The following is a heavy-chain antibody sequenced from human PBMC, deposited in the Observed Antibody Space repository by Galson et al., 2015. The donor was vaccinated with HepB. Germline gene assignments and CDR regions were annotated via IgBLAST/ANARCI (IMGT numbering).Heavy chain of an antibody. J-gene: IGHJ4*02. CDR2: IKQDGSEK. V-gene: IGHV3-7*03. Sequence: SLRLSCAASGFTFSSYWMSWVRQAPGKGLEWVANIKQDGSEKYYVDSVKGRFTISRDNAKNSLCLQMNSLRAEDTAVYYCARASSSWSKWHYFDYWGQGTLVTVSS. D-gene: IGHD6-13*01. CDR1: GFTFSSYW. CDR3: ARASSSWSKWHYFDY.